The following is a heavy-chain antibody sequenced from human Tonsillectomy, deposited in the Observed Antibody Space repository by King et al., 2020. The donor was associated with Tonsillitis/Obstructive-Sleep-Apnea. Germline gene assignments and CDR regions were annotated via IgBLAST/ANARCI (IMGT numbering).Heavy chain of an antibody. J-gene: IGHJ6*03. CDR3: AKVLVPAAIKGLWYMDV. D-gene: IGHD2-2*02. Sequence: VQLVESGGGLVQPGGSLRLSCAASGFTFSSYAMSWVRQAPGKGLEWVSAISGSGGSTYYADSVKGRFTISRDNSKNTLYLQMNSLRAGDTAVYYCAKVLVPAAIKGLWYMDVWGKGTTVTVSS. CDR1: GFTFSSYA. CDR2: ISGSGGST. V-gene: IGHV3-23*04.